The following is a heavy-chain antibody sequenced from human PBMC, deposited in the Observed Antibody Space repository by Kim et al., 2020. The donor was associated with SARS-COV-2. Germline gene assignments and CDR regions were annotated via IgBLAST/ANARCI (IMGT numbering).Heavy chain of an antibody. CDR3: ARARYGHVLLGLYFDR. CDR1: GDSISGSSYY. Sequence: SDTLSLTCTVSGDSISGSSYYWGWIRQPPGKGLEWIGSIYYSGRTLYKPSLNSRLIISGDTSKNQVSLKLSSVTAADTAVYFCARARYGHVLLGLYFDRWGQGTLVTVSS. J-gene: IGHJ4*02. D-gene: IGHD3-16*01. CDR2: IYYSGRT. V-gene: IGHV4-39*01.